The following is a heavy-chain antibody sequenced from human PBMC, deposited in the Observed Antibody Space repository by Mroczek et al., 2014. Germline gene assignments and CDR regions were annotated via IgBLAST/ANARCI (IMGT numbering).Heavy chain of an antibody. CDR3: ARLHIVLMVCYFDY. CDR1: GGSISSSSYY. J-gene: IGHJ4*02. D-gene: IGHD2-8*01. V-gene: IGHV4-39*01. Sequence: QVQLQESGPGLVKPSETLSLTCTVSGGSISSSSYYWGWIRQPPGKGLEWIGSIYYSGSTYYNPSLKSRVTISVDTSKNQFSLKLSSVTAADTAVYYCARLHIVLMVCYFDYWGQGTLVTVSS. CDR2: IYYSGST.